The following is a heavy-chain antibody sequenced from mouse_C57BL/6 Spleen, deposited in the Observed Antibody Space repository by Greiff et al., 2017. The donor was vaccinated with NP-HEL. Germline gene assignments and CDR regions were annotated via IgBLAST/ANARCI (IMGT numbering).Heavy chain of an antibody. J-gene: IGHJ2*01. Sequence: EVQLQQSGPELVKPGDSVKISCKASGYSFTGYFMNWVMQSHGKSLEWIGRINPYNGDTFYNQKFKGKATLTVDKSSSTAHMELRSLTSEDSAVYYCARLEYYGSSYVGYWGQGTTLTVSS. V-gene: IGHV1-20*01. CDR3: ARLEYYGSSYVGY. D-gene: IGHD1-1*01. CDR2: INPYNGDT. CDR1: GYSFTGYF.